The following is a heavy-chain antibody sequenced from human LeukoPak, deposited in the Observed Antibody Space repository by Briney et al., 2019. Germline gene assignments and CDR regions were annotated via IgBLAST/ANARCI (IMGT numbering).Heavy chain of an antibody. CDR1: GFTFSTYS. CDR3: ARDIHGYSGPHDY. CDR2: ITSSSDFM. V-gene: IGHV3-21*01. Sequence: GGSLRLPCAASGFTFSTYSMNWVRQAPGKGREWVSSITSSSDFMSYADSVKGRFTISRDNAKNSLYLQMNSLRAEDTAVYYCARDIHGYSGPHDYWGQGTLVTVSS. J-gene: IGHJ4*02. D-gene: IGHD5-12*01.